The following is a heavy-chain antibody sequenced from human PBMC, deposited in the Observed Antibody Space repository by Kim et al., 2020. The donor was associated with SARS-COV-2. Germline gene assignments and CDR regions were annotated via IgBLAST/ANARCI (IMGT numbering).Heavy chain of an antibody. CDR3: AALDSVQVPGGI. D-gene: IGHD3-10*01. J-gene: IGHJ4*02. Sequence: YGDSVKGRFTMSRDNAKNSLSLQMSSLRTEDTAIYYCAALDSVQVPGGIWGQGTLVTVSS. V-gene: IGHV3-7*01.